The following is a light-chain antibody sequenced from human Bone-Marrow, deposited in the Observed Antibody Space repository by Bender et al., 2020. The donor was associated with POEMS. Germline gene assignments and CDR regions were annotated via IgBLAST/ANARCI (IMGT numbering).Light chain of an antibody. J-gene: IGLJ3*02. CDR2: EGS. CDR1: SSDVGGYNL. Sequence: QSALTQPPSASGSPGQSITISCIGTSSDVGGYNLVSWYQQHPGKAPKVIIYEGSRRPSGVSNRFSGSKSGNTASLTISGLQTKDEADYYCCSYAGSSTLVFGGGTKLTVL. CDR3: CSYAGSSTLV. V-gene: IGLV2-23*01.